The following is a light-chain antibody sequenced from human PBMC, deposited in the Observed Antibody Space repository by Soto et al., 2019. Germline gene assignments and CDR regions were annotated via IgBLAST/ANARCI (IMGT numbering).Light chain of an antibody. CDR2: VNN. J-gene: IGLJ1*01. CDR1: SSNIGSNS. Sequence: QFVLTQPPSASQTPGQRVTISCSGSSSNIGSNSVNWYQQFPGTAPKLLIFVNNQRPSGVPDRFSGSKSGTSASLAISGLQSEDEADYYCAARDDGNNLVFGTGTKVTVL. V-gene: IGLV1-44*01. CDR3: AARDDGNNLV.